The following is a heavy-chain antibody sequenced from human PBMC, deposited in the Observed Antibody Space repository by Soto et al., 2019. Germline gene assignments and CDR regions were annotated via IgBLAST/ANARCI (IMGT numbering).Heavy chain of an antibody. V-gene: IGHV3-23*01. Sequence: EVQLLEAGGGLVQPGGSLSLSCTDSGFTFSSHAMRCVRQDPGKQLEWVSAISGSAGLTFYADSVKGRFTISRDNSKNTLYLQMNSLRAEDTAVYYCAKDWVSGSSPYWGQGTLVTVSS. CDR3: AKDWVSGSSPY. CDR1: GFTFSSHA. J-gene: IGHJ4*02. CDR2: ISGSAGLT. D-gene: IGHD2-15*01.